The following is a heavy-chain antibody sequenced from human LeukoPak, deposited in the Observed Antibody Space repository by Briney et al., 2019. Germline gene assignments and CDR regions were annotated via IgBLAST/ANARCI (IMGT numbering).Heavy chain of an antibody. J-gene: IGHJ4*02. Sequence: GGSLSLSCAASGFTFSTYGVYWVRQAPGQGLERVSSNSGGSSYYADCVKCRFTISRDNSKNTLYLQMNRLRAEDTAVYYCAKDLGSSGWFIDQWGQGTLVTVSS. V-gene: IGHV3-23*01. D-gene: IGHD6-19*01. CDR1: GFTFSTYG. CDR2: NSGGSS. CDR3: AKDLGSSGWFIDQ.